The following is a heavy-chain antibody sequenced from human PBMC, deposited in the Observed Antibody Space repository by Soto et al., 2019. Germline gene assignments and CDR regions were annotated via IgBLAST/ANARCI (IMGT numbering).Heavy chain of an antibody. CDR1: GFTFSSYA. J-gene: IGHJ4*02. CDR3: AKGPYGSGSYYLVYNY. V-gene: IGHV3-23*01. D-gene: IGHD3-10*01. CDR2: ISGSGGST. Sequence: PGGSLRLSCAASGFTFSSYAMSWVRQAPGKGLEWVSAISGSGGSTYYADSVKGRFTISRDNSKNTLYLQMNSLRAEDTAVYYCAKGPYGSGSYYLVYNYWGQGTLVTAPQ.